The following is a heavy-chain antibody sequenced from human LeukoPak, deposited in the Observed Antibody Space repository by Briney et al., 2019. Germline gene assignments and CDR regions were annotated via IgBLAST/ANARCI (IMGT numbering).Heavy chain of an antibody. CDR1: GYTFTSYD. CDR2: MNPNSGNT. J-gene: IGHJ4*02. CDR3: ARAGVADFDY. Sequence: ASVKVSCKASGYTFTSYDINWVRQATGQGLEWMGWMNPNSGNTGCAQKSQGRVTMTRNTSISTAYMELSSLRSEDTAVYYCARAGVADFDYWGQGTLVTVSS. V-gene: IGHV1-8*01. D-gene: IGHD6-19*01.